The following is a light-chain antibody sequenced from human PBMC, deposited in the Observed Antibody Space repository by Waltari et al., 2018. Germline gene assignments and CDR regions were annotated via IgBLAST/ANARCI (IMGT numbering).Light chain of an antibody. CDR3: ASWDDSLSALV. V-gene: IGLV1-47*01. Sequence: QSVLTQAPSASETPGQRITISCSGSSSNTGSNYVSWYQHLPGAAPKLLIGRDDHRPSGVPDRFSGSKSGTSASLAISGLRSEDEADYYCASWDDSLSALVFGGGTKLTVL. J-gene: IGLJ3*02. CDR2: RDD. CDR1: SSNTGSNY.